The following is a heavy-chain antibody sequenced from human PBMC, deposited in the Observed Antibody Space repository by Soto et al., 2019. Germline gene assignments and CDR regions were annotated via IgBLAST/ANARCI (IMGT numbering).Heavy chain of an antibody. CDR1: GDSVSSNSAA. Sequence: PSQTLSLTCAISGDSVSSNSAAWNWIRHSPSRGLDWLVRTYYRSKWYNDYAVSVKSRITINPDTSKNQFSLQLNSVTPEDTAVYYCARVWGTKYYYDSSGYKGAFDIWGQGTMVTVSS. V-gene: IGHV6-1*01. CDR2: TYYRSKWYN. CDR3: ARVWGTKYYYDSSGYKGAFDI. J-gene: IGHJ3*02. D-gene: IGHD3-22*01.